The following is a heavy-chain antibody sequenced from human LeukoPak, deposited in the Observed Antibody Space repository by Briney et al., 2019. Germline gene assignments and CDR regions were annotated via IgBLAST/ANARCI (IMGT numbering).Heavy chain of an antibody. Sequence: SETLSLTCTVSGDSISSYYWSWIRQPPGKGLEWIGYIYYSGSTNYNPSLKSRVTISADTSKNQFSLKVNSVTAADTAVYYCARVTGYRIEDYFDYWGQGTLVTVSS. J-gene: IGHJ4*02. CDR3: ARVTGYRIEDYFDY. V-gene: IGHV4-59*01. CDR2: IYYSGST. CDR1: GDSISSYY. D-gene: IGHD6-13*01.